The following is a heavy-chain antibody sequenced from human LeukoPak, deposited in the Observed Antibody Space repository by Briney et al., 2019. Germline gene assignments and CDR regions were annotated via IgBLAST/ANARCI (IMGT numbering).Heavy chain of an antibody. CDR3: ARDIGHSSSWYDWYFDL. J-gene: IGHJ2*01. Sequence: SETLSLTCTVSGDFIRRGSYFWSWIRQPPGKGLEWIGYIYYSGSTNYNPSLKSRVTISVDTSKNQFSLKLSSVTAADTAVYYCARDIGHSSSWYDWYFDLWGRGTLVTVSS. CDR2: IYYSGST. V-gene: IGHV4-61*01. D-gene: IGHD6-13*01. CDR1: GDFIRRGSYF.